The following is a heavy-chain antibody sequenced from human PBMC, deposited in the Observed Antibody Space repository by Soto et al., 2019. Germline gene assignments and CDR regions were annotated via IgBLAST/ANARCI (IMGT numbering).Heavy chain of an antibody. J-gene: IGHJ5*02. V-gene: IGHV5-51*01. Sequence: GESLKISCKGSGYSFTSYWIGWVRQMPGKGLEWMGIIYPGDSDTRYSPSFQGQVTISSDKSISTAYLQWSSLKASDTAMYYCARLSPRRYGPTDEHSWFDPWGQGTLGTVSS. CDR2: IYPGDSDT. D-gene: IGHD1-20*01. CDR1: GYSFTSYW. CDR3: ARLSPRRYGPTDEHSWFDP.